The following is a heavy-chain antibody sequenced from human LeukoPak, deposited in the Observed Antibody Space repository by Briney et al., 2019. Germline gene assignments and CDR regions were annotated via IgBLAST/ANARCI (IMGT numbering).Heavy chain of an antibody. CDR2: MSDDGSTK. J-gene: IGHJ4*02. V-gene: IGHV3-30*18. CDR3: AKESGVYCSGGSCYLDH. Sequence: GGSLRLSWAASGFTVSWYGMRVGRQAPSKGLEWVAVMSDDGSTKYYADSLKGRFTISRDNSKNPLYLQMNSLRAEDTAVYYCAKESGVYCSGGSCYLDHWGQGTLVTVSS. CDR1: GFTVSWYG. D-gene: IGHD2-15*01.